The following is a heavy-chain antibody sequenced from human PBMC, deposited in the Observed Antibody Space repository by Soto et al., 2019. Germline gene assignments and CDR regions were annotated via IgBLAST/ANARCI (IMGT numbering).Heavy chain of an antibody. CDR3: VLGDMGGGSYYGYSYGMDV. Sequence: GGPMRLYCAASGFNFSSYGIHWVRQATDKGLEWVAVIWYDGSNKYYADSVKGRFTISRDNSKNTLYLQMNSLRAEDTDVYYCVLGDMGGGSYYGYSYGMDVWGQGTTVTVSS. D-gene: IGHD1-26*01. CDR1: GFNFSSYG. J-gene: IGHJ6*02. V-gene: IGHV3-33*01. CDR2: IWYDGSNK.